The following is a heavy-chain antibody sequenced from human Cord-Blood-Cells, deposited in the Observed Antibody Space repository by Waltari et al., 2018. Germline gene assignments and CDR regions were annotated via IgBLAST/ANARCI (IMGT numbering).Heavy chain of an antibody. CDR2: FDPEDGET. J-gene: IGHJ4*02. CDR1: GYTLTELS. V-gene: IGHV1-24*01. CDR3: ATRGEKYDFWSGYDY. Sequence: QVQLVQSGAEVKQPGASGKVSCKVSGYTLTELSMHWARPAPGKGLKWLGGFDPEDGETIYAQKFQGRVTMTEDTSTDTAYMELSSLRSEDTAVYYCATRGEKYDFWSGYDYWGQGTLVTVSS. D-gene: IGHD3-3*01.